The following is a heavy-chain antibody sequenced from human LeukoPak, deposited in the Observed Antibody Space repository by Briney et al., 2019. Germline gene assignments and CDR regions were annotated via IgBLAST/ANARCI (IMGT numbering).Heavy chain of an antibody. V-gene: IGHV3-23*01. CDR2: ISASGGIT. CDR1: GFTFSSYA. J-gene: IGHJ4*02. Sequence: GGSLRLSCAASGFTFSSYAMNWVRQAPGKGLEWVSGISASGGITYYADSVKGRFTISRDNSNNTLYLQMNSLRAEDTAIYYCAKDLDTVTTSLDYWGQGTLVTVSS. CDR3: AKDLDTVTTSLDY. D-gene: IGHD4-17*01.